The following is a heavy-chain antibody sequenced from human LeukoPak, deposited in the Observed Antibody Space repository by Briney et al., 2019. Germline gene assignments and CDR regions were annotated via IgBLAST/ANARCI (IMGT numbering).Heavy chain of an antibody. D-gene: IGHD5-12*01. CDR1: GGSISGYY. CDR3: ARMIVATIRIGVYFYHGMDV. CDR2: IYYSGTT. V-gene: IGHV4-4*07. J-gene: IGHJ6*04. Sequence: SETLSLTCTVSGGSISGYYGSWLRQPAGKGLEWIGRIYYSGTTQHNPSLKSRVSMSVDTSKNQISLQLPSVTAADTAVYYCARMIVATIRIGVYFYHGMDVWGKGTTVTVSS.